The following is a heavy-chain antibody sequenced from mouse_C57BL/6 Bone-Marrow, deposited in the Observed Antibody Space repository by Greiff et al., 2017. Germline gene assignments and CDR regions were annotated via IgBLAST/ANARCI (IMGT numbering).Heavy chain of an antibody. Sequence: QVQLQQPGPELVKPGASVKLSCKASGYTFTSYWMQWVKQRPGQGLEWIGEIDPSDSYTNYNQKFKGKATLTVDTSSSTAYMQLSSLTSEDAAVYYCARRDFYYYGYFDHWGQGTTLTVSS. CDR2: IDPSDSYT. D-gene: IGHD1-1*01. CDR3: ARRDFYYYGYFDH. V-gene: IGHV1-50*01. J-gene: IGHJ2*01. CDR1: GYTFTSYW.